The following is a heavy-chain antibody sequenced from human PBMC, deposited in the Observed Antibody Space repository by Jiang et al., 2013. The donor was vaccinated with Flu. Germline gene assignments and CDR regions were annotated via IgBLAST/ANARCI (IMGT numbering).Heavy chain of an antibody. D-gene: IGHD5-18*01. V-gene: IGHV1-46*01. CDR1: GYTFTSYY. Sequence: SGAEVKKPGASVKVSCKASGYTFTSYYMHWVRQAPGQGLEWMGIINPSGGSTSYAQKFQGRVTMTRDTSTSTVYMELSSLRSEDTAVYYCARDTGRYSYGTGPFDYWGQGTLVTVSS. CDR2: INPSGGST. CDR3: ARDTGRYSYGTGPFDY. J-gene: IGHJ4*02.